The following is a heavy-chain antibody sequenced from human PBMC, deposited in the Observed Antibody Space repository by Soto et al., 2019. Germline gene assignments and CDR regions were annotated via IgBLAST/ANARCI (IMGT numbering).Heavy chain of an antibody. D-gene: IGHD4-17*01. CDR1: GFTFSSYS. V-gene: IGHV3-21*01. CDR3: ARDTASPDYGDFPYYFDY. J-gene: IGHJ4*02. Sequence: GGSLRLSCAASGFTFSSYSMNRVRQAPGKGLEWVSSISSSSSYIYYADSVKGRFTISRDNAKNSLYLQMNSLRAEDTAVYYCARDTASPDYGDFPYYFDYWGQGTLVTVSS. CDR2: ISSSSSYI.